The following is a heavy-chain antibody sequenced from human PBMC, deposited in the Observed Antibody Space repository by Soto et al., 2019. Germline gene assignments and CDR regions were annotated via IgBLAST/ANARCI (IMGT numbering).Heavy chain of an antibody. CDR3: ARGGVVVPAATDAFDI. J-gene: IGHJ3*02. V-gene: IGHV1-69*02. D-gene: IGHD2-2*01. Sequence: QVQLVQSGAEVKKPGSSVKVSCKASGGTFSSYTISWVRQAPGQGLEWMGRIIPILGIANYAQKFQGRVTITADKAKRTAYMELSSLRSEETAVYYCARGGVVVPAATDAFDIWGQGTMVTVSS. CDR2: IIPILGIA. CDR1: GGTFSSYT.